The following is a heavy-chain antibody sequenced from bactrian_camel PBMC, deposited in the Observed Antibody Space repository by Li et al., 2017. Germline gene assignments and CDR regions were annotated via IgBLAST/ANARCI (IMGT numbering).Heavy chain of an antibody. D-gene: IGHD5*01. CDR2: INSGGGIT. J-gene: IGHJ6*01. Sequence: EVQLVESGGGSVQTGGSLRLSCAASGFTVSSYAMSWVRQAPGKGLEWVSGINSGGGITYYADSVKGRFTISFASAEFTTFLQMDNLEPEDTAMYYCAAISQYGSRCTTLREEAFRYWGQGTQVTVS. CDR3: AAISQYGSRCTTLREEAFRY. CDR1: GFTVSSYA. V-gene: IGHV3S40*01.